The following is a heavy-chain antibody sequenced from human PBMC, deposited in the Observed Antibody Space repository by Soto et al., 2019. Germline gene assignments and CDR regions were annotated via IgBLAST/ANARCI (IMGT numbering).Heavy chain of an antibody. J-gene: IGHJ5*02. D-gene: IGHD1-1*01. V-gene: IGHV3-66*02. Sequence: GGSLRLSCAASGLTVSSSYMSWVRQAPGKGLQWVSVIYSAGSTYYANSVKGRFTISRDISTNMVYLQMSSLRPEDTAVYYCARGGAEAGTPGPQGANWFDPWGQGTLVTVSS. CDR1: GLTVSSSY. CDR2: IYSAGST. CDR3: ARGGAEAGTPGPQGANWFDP.